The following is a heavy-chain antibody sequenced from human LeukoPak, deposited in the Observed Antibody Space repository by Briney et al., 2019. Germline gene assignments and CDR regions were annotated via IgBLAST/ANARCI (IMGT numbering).Heavy chain of an antibody. Sequence: AASVKVSCKASGGTFSSYAISWVRQAPGQGLEWMGGIIPIFGTANYAQKFQGRVTITADKSTSTAYMELSSLRSEDTVVYYCADSPPGGARFDPWGQGTLVTVSS. CDR1: GGTFSSYA. J-gene: IGHJ5*02. CDR2: IIPIFGTA. D-gene: IGHD2-21*01. V-gene: IGHV1-69*06. CDR3: ADSPPGGARFDP.